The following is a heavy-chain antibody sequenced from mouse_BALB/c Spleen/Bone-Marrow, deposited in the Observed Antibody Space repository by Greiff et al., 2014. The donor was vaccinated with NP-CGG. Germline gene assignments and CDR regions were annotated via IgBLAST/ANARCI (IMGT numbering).Heavy chain of an antibody. J-gene: IGHJ2*01. CDR2: INPGSGGA. Sequence: QVQLQQSGAELVRPGTAVNVSCKASGYAFTNYLIDWVKQRPGQGLEWIGVINPGSGGANCNEKFKGKATLTAGKSSSTAYMQLSSLTSDDSAVYFCARFGRYYFDYWGQGTTLTVSS. CDR3: ARFGRYYFDY. V-gene: IGHV1-54*01. CDR1: GYAFTNYL.